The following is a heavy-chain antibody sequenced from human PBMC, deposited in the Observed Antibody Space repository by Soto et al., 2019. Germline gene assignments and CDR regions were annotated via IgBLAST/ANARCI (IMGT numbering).Heavy chain of an antibody. J-gene: IGHJ3*01. D-gene: IGHD2-2*01. V-gene: IGHV1-69*14. CDR2: IIPIFPTP. CDR1: GGTFGNSA. CDR3: SIGSWSAETFDV. Sequence: QVQLVQSGAEVKKPGSSVTVSCKASGGTFGNSAISWVRQAPGQGLEWMGGIIPIFPTPDYAQKFQGRLTLTAHKSTGTAFMELTSLTSDDTAVYYCSIGSWSAETFDVWGQGTMVTVSS.